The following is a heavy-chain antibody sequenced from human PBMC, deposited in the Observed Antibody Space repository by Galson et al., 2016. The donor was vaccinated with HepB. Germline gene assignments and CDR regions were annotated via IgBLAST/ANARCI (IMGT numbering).Heavy chain of an antibody. CDR2: ILYDGSNE. D-gene: IGHD3-22*01. CDR1: GFTFRSYG. CDR3: ARDKSSGYSDAFDM. J-gene: IGHJ3*02. Sequence: SLRLSCAASGFTFRSYGMHWVRQAPGKGLEWLAGILYDGSNEYYGDSVKGRFTISRDNAKNSLYLQMNSLRAEDTAVYFCARDKSSGYSDAFDMWGQGTMVTVSS. V-gene: IGHV3-30*03.